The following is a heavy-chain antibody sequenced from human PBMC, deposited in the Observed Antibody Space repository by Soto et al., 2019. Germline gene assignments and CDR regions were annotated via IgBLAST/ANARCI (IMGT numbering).Heavy chain of an antibody. Sequence: PSETLSLTCAVSGDSVSNDNYYWSWIRQPPGKGLEWIGYIYYSGTTNYNSYLKSRLSLSVDMSKNQFSLKLASVTAADTAVYFCARSQRGRTAFTFDYWGQGALVNVS. J-gene: IGHJ4*02. CDR1: GDSVSNDNYY. CDR3: ARSQRGRTAFTFDY. D-gene: IGHD3-16*01. CDR2: IYYSGTT. V-gene: IGHV4-61*01.